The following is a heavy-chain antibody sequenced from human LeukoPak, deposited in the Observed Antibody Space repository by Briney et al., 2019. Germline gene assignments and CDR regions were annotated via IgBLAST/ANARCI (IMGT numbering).Heavy chain of an antibody. CDR2: IYYSGST. CDR3: ARRGYSSGWYLRRYFDY. Sequence: PSETLSLTCTVSGGSISSSSYYWGWIRQSPGKGLEWIGSIYYSGSTYYNPSLKSRVTISVDTSKNQFSLKLSSVTAADTAVYYCARRGYSSGWYLRRYFDYWGQGTLVTVSS. CDR1: GGSISSSSYY. V-gene: IGHV4-39*07. J-gene: IGHJ4*02. D-gene: IGHD6-19*01.